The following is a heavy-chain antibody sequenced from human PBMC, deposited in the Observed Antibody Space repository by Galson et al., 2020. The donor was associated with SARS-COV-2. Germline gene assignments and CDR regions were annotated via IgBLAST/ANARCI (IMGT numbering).Heavy chain of an antibody. CDR1: GYTFNSYG. V-gene: IGHV1-18*04. J-gene: IGHJ6*02. CDR3: ARVLCGGFCGMDV. D-gene: IGHD2-21*01. CDR2: ISAYNGNT. Sequence: ASVKVSCKASGYTFNSYGISWVRQAPGHGLEWMGWISAYNGNTNYAQKLQGRVTMTTDTSTSTAYMELRSLRSDDTAVYYCARVLCGGFCGMDVWGQGTTVTVSS.